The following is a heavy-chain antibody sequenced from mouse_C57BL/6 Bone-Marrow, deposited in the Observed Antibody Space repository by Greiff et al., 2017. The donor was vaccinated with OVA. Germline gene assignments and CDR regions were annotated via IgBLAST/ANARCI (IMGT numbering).Heavy chain of an antibody. Sequence: VQLQQSGAELVRPGSSVKLSCKASGYTFTSYWMDWVKQRPGQGLEWIGNIYPSDSETHYNQKFKDKATLTVDKSSSTAYMQLSSLTSEDSAVYYCARWGYDYGWYFDVWGTGTTVTVSS. CDR3: ARWGYDYGWYFDV. D-gene: IGHD2-4*01. V-gene: IGHV1-61*01. J-gene: IGHJ1*03. CDR1: GYTFTSYW. CDR2: IYPSDSET.